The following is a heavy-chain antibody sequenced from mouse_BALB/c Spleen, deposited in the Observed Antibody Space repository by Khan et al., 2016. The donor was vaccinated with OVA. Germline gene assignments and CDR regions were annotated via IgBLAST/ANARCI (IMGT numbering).Heavy chain of an antibody. D-gene: IGHD2-2*01. Sequence: EVQLQESGPGLVKPSQSLSLTCTVTGYSITSDFAWNWVRQFPGNKLEWMGYISFSGSTSYDPSLKSRLSITRDTSKNQFFLQLNSVTTEDTATYYCIRSVYYAYAYAMDYWGQGISVTVSS. J-gene: IGHJ4*01. CDR3: IRSVYYAYAYAMDY. V-gene: IGHV3-2*02. CDR1: GYSITSDFA. CDR2: ISFSGST.